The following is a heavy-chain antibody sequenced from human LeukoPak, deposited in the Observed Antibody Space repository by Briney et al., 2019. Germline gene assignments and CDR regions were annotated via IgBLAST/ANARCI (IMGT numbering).Heavy chain of an antibody. D-gene: IGHD2-15*01. V-gene: IGHV3-48*01. CDR2: ISSSSSTI. J-gene: IGHJ4*02. CDR1: GFTFSRYS. Sequence: QSGGSLRLSCAASGFTFSRYSMNWVRQAPGKGLEWVSYISSSSSTIYYADSVKGRFTISRDNAKNSLFLQMNSLRAEDTAVYYCARGDCSGGSCYLSLTTIDYWGQGTLVTVSS. CDR3: ARGDCSGGSCYLSLTTIDY.